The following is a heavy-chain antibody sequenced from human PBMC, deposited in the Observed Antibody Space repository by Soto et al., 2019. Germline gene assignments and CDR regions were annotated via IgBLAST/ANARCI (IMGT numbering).Heavy chain of an antibody. CDR3: ARHVPGTTELWFDP. D-gene: IGHD4-17*01. CDR1: GGSISSYY. V-gene: IGHV4-39*01. CDR2: IYYSGST. J-gene: IGHJ5*02. Sequence: PSETLSLTCTVSGGSISSYYWGWIRQPPGKGLEWIGSIYYSGSTYYNPSLKSRVTISVDTSKNQFSLKLSSVTAADTAVYYCARHVPGTTELWFDPWGQGTLVTVSS.